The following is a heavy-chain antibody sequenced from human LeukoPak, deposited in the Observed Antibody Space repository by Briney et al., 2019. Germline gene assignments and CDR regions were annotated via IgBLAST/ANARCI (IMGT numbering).Heavy chain of an antibody. V-gene: IGHV3-48*01. D-gene: IGHD6-19*01. CDR3: AGTTVAGITFDI. CDR1: GFTFSSYS. J-gene: IGHJ3*02. Sequence: GGSLRLSCEASGFTFSSYSMNWVRQAPGKGLEWVSYISSSSSTIYYADSVKGRFTISRDNAKNSLYLQMNSLRAEDTAVYYCAGTTVAGITFDIWGQGTMVTVSS. CDR2: ISSSSSTI.